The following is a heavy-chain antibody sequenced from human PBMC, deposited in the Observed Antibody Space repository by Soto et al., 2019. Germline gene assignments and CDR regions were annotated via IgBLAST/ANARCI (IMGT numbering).Heavy chain of an antibody. V-gene: IGHV3-23*01. J-gene: IGHJ3*01. CDR3: AKDRGDILTDQSPKNHVFDF. CDR2: ISGSGSKV. Sequence: EVKLLESGGGLEQPGGSLRLSCTVSGFTFSSFAMGLVRQTPGQGLEWVSTISGSGSKVFYADSMKGRFTISRDNFKDTLYLHMNRMRAEDTAIYYCAKDRGDILTDQSPKNHVFDFWGPGTMVTVSS. CDR1: GFTFSSFA. D-gene: IGHD3-9*01.